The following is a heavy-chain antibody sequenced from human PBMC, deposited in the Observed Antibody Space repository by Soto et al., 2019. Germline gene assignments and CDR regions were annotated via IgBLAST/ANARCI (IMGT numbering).Heavy chain of an antibody. CDR3: ARDRAFGGVPFFDY. Sequence: GGSLRLSCAASGFTFSSYGMHWVRQAPGKGLEWVAVIWYDGSNKYYADSVKGRFTISRDNSKNTLYLQMNSLRAEDTAVYYCARDRAFGGVPFFDYWGQGTLVTVSS. V-gene: IGHV3-33*01. D-gene: IGHD3-16*01. CDR2: IWYDGSNK. CDR1: GFTFSSYG. J-gene: IGHJ4*02.